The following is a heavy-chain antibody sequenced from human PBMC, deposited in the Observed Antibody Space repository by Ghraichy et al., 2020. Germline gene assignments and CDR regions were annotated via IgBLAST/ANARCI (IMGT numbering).Heavy chain of an antibody. CDR1: GGSISSYY. J-gene: IGHJ2*01. V-gene: IGHV4-59*01. CDR2: IYYSGST. Sequence: SCTVSGGSISSYYWSWIRQPPGKGLEWIGYIYYSGSTNYNPSLKSRVTISVDTSKNQFSLKLSSVTAADTAVYYCARVRARYFDLWGRGTLVTVSS. D-gene: IGHD3-10*01. CDR3: ARVRARYFDL.